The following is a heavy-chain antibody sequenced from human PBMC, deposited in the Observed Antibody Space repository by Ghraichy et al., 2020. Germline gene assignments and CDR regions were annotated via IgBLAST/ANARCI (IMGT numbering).Heavy chain of an antibody. Sequence: AGSLRLSCVASGFAFSSYAIHWVRQAPGKGLEWVAVRSNDGSKTYYADSGKGRFTISRDNSKNTLYLQMNSLRAEDMAVYYCARGITFIRGALNWFDHWGQGTLVTVPS. CDR2: RSNDGSKT. CDR1: GFAFSSYA. D-gene: IGHD3-10*01. V-gene: IGHV3-30-3*01. J-gene: IGHJ5*02. CDR3: ARGITFIRGALNWFDH.